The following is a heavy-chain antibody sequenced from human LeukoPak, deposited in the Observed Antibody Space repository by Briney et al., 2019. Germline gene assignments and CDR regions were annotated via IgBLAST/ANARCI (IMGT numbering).Heavy chain of an antibody. D-gene: IGHD3-10*01. Sequence: PGGSLRLSCAASGFTFNGYAMSWVRQAPGKGLEWVSSISGSGANTYYANSVKGRVTVYRDNSKNTLYLQVNNLRAEDTAVYYCAKHLGSHNFDYWGQGTLVTVSS. CDR2: ISGSGANT. CDR3: AKHLGSHNFDY. J-gene: IGHJ4*02. CDR1: GFTFNGYA. V-gene: IGHV3-23*01.